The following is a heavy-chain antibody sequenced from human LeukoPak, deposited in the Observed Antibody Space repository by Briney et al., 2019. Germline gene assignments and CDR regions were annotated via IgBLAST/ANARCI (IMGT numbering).Heavy chain of an antibody. CDR2: ISSSSSYI. D-gene: IGHD3-22*01. CDR1: GFTFSSYS. V-gene: IGHV3-21*01. Sequence: GGSLRLSCAASGFTFSSYSMNWVRQAPGKGLEWVSSISSSSSYIYYADSVKGRFTISRDNAKNSLYLQMNSLRAEDTAVYHCARDNSPMIGGYYYYGMDVWGQGTTVTVSS. CDR3: ARDNSPMIGGYYYYGMDV. J-gene: IGHJ6*02.